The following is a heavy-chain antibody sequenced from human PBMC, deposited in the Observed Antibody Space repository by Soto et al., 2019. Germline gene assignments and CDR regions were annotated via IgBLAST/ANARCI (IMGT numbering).Heavy chain of an antibody. CDR2: INPNSSGT. J-gene: IGHJ6*02. Sequence: GASVKVSCKASGYSLRGNYIHWVRQTPGQGLERMGWINPNSSGTVYAQKFQGRVTMTRDTSLTTVYMRLNRLTSDDSAVYYCARDLIVDGPDNYAMDVWGQGTTVTVSS. CDR1: GYSLRGNY. D-gene: IGHD3-22*01. CDR3: ARDLIVDGPDNYAMDV. V-gene: IGHV1-2*02.